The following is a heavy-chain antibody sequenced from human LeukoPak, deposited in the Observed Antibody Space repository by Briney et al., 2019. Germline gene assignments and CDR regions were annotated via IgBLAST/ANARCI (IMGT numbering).Heavy chain of an antibody. V-gene: IGHV3-33*01. CDR3: ARDVGVGAGMDV. J-gene: IGHJ6*02. Sequence: GGSLRLSCAASGFNLSTYGMHWVRQAPGKGLEWLAVTWYDGDDKYFGDSVKGRLTISRDNSKNTFYLQMNSLTAEDTAVSSCARDVGVGAGMDVWGQGPTVPVSS. CDR2: TWYDGDDK. CDR1: GFNLSTYG.